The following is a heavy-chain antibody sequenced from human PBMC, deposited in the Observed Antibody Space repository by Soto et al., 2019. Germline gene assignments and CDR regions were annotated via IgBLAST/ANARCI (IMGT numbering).Heavy chain of an antibody. D-gene: IGHD6-19*01. CDR2: MNPNSGNT. CDR1: GYTFTSYD. Sequence: ASVKVSCKASGYTFTSYDINWVRQATGQGLEWMGWMNPNSGNTGYAQKFQGRVTMTRNTSISTAYMELSSLRSEDTAVYYCAKDRGSAVAGTFPFDYWGQGTLVTVSS. J-gene: IGHJ4*02. V-gene: IGHV1-8*01. CDR3: AKDRGSAVAGTFPFDY.